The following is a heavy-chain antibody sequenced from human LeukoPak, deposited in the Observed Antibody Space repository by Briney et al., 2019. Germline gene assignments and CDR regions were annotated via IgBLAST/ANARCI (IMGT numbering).Heavy chain of an antibody. CDR2: IYSGGNT. J-gene: IGHJ5*02. Sequence: GGSLRLSCAASGFTVSNDYMSWVRQAPGKGLEWVSLIYSGGNTYYADSVKGRFSISRDNSKNTLYLQMNSLRAEDTAVYYCARGMGTSWSHGPWGQGTLVTVSS. CDR3: ARGMGTSWSHGP. D-gene: IGHD6-13*01. CDR1: GFTVSNDY. V-gene: IGHV3-53*01.